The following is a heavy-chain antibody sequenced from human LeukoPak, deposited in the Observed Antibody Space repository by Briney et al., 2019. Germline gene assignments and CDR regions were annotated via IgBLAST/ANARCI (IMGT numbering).Heavy chain of an antibody. V-gene: IGHV3-64*01. CDR3: AKTGFQWGEYFYYMDV. J-gene: IGHJ6*03. D-gene: IGHD1-14*01. CDR1: GFTFSSYA. CDR2: ISSNEGST. Sequence: GGSLRLSCAASGFTFSSYAMHWVRQAPGKGLEYVSAISSNEGSTYYANSVKGRFTISRDNSKNTLYLQMNSLIGGDTAVYYCAKTGFQWGEYFYYMDVWGKGTTVTVSS.